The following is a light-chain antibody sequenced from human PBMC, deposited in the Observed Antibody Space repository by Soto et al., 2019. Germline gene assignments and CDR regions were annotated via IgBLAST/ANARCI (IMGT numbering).Light chain of an antibody. CDR2: DVA. J-gene: IGLJ1*01. Sequence: QSVLTQPASVSGSPGQSITISCTGTSSDVGAYNYVSWYQHHPGKAPKLMLYDVANRPSGVSNRFSGSKSGNTASLTISGLQAEDEADYYCTSYTRSSTYVFGTGTKVTVL. V-gene: IGLV2-14*03. CDR3: TSYTRSSTYV. CDR1: SSDVGAYNY.